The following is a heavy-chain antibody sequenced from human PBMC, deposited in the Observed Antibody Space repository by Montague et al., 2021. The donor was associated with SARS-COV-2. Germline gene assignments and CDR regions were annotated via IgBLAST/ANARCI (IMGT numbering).Heavy chain of an antibody. CDR1: GGSISSSSYY. J-gene: IGHJ6*02. D-gene: IGHD3-22*01. CDR2: IYYSGST. V-gene: IGHV4-39*07. CDR3: ARDTRTTMIVVVQGYGMDV. Sequence: SETLSLTCTVSGGSISSSSYYWGWIRQPPGKGLEWIGSIYYSGSTYYNPSLKSRVTISVDTSKNQFSLKLSSVTAADTAVYYCARDTRTTMIVVVQGYGMDVWGQETTVTVSS.